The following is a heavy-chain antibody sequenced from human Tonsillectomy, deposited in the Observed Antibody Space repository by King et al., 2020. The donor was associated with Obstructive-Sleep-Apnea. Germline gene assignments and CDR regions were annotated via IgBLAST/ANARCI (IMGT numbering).Heavy chain of an antibody. D-gene: IGHD5-24*01. Sequence: QLQESGPGLVKPSETLSLTCTVSGGSISSYHWSWIRQPPGKGLEWIGYIYYSGTTHYNPPLSSRVTISVDTCNNQFSLKLTSVAAADTAIYYCARTPPRGGMDVWGQGTTVTVSS. J-gene: IGHJ6*02. CDR3: ARTPPRGGMDV. CDR1: GGSISSYH. CDR2: IYYSGTT. V-gene: IGHV4-59*08.